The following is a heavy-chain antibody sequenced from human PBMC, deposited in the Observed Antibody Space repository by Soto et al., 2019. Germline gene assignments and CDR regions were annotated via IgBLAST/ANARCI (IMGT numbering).Heavy chain of an antibody. CDR3: ARDQYIVVVPAAILPVLDYYYGMDV. J-gene: IGHJ6*02. CDR1: GGTFSSYA. Sequence: SVKVSCKASGGTFSSYAISWVRQAPGQGPEWMGGIIPIFGTANYAQKFQGRVTITADESTSTAYVELSSLRSEDTAVYYCARDQYIVVVPAAILPVLDYYYGMDVWGQGTTVTVSS. D-gene: IGHD2-2*02. V-gene: IGHV1-69*13. CDR2: IIPIFGTA.